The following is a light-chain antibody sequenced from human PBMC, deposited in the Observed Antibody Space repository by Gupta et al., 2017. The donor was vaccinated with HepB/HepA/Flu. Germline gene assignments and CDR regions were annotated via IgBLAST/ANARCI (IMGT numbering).Light chain of an antibody. CDR3: QQVNTYPLS. CDR1: QGISSY. CDR2: AAS. Sequence: DIQLTQTPSFLSASVGDRVTLTCRASQGISSYLAWYQQKPGKAPNLLIYAASTLQSGVPSRFSGSGSGTEFTLTISSLQPEDFATYYCQQVNTYPLSFGPGTKVDIK. J-gene: IGKJ3*01. V-gene: IGKV1-9*01.